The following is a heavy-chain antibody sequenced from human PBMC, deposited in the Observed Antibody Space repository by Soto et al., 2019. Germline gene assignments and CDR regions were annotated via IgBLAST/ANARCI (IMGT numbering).Heavy chain of an antibody. V-gene: IGHV1-69*06. CDR3: ARMGIAARLRGRGYGMDV. Sequence: SVKVSCKASGGTFSSYAIRWVRQAPGQGLEWMGGIIPIFGTANYAQKFQGRVTITADKSTSTAYMELSSLRSEDTAVYYCARMGIAARLRGRGYGMDVWGQGTTVTVS. D-gene: IGHD6-6*01. CDR2: IIPIFGTA. CDR1: GGTFSSYA. J-gene: IGHJ6*02.